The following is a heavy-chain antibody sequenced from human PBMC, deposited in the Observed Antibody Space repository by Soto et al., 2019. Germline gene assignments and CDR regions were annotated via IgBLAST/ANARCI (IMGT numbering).Heavy chain of an antibody. D-gene: IGHD2-21*01. CDR1: GYTFTGYY. J-gene: IGHJ4*02. CDR2: INPNSGGT. CDR3: ARASFAYFDS. Sequence: GASVKVSCKASGYTFTGYYMHWVRQAPGQGLEWMGWINPNSGGTNYSQKFQGRVTMTRDTSISTVYMELSRPRSDDTAVYYCARASFAYFDSRGQGTLVTVSS. V-gene: IGHV1-2*02.